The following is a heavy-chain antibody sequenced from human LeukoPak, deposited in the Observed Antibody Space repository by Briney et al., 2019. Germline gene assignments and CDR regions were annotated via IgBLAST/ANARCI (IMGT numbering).Heavy chain of an antibody. Sequence: SETLSLTCTVSGGSISSYYWSWIRQPPGKGLEWIGYIYYSGSTNYNPSLKSRVTISVDTSKNQFSLKLSSVTAADTAVYYCARSHSSLRWFDPWGQGTLVTVSS. CDR3: ARSHSSLRWFDP. CDR2: IYYSGST. CDR1: GGSISSYY. D-gene: IGHD6-19*01. V-gene: IGHV4-59*01. J-gene: IGHJ5*02.